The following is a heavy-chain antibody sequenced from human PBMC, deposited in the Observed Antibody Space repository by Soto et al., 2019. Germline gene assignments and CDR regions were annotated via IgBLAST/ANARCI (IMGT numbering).Heavy chain of an antibody. D-gene: IGHD3-10*01. Sequence: EVQLLESGGGLVQPGGSLRLSCAASGFTFSSYAMNCVRQAPGKGLEWVSAISGSGGSTYYADSVKGRFTICRDNSKNTLYLQMNSLRAEDTAVYYCAKVGRTYGSESYDYWGQGTLVTVSS. CDR1: GFTFSSYA. J-gene: IGHJ4*02. V-gene: IGHV3-23*01. CDR2: ISGSGGST. CDR3: AKVGRTYGSESYDY.